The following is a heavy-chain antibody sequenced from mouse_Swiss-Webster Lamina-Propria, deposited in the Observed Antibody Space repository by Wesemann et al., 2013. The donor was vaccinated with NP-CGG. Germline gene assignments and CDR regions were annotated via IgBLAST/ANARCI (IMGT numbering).Heavy chain of an antibody. V-gene: IGHV5-12-2*01. Sequence: LEWVAYISNGGGSTYYPDTVKGRFTISRDNAKNTLYLQMSSLKSEDTAMYYCARHHYYGSSYAWFAYWGQGTLVTVSA. CDR3: ARHHYYGSSYAWFAY. J-gene: IGHJ3*01. CDR2: ISNGGGST. D-gene: IGHD1-1*01.